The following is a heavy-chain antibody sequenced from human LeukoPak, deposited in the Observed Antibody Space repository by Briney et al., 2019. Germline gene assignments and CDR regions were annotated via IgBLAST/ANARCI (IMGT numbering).Heavy chain of an antibody. CDR3: ARGRGGSYGGNSGHFDY. CDR1: GFTFSSYS. Sequence: GGSLRLSCAASGFTFSSYSMNWVRQAPGKGLEWVSSISRSNSYVYYADSVKGRFTISRDNAKNSMYLQMNSLRAEDTAVYYCARGRGGSYGGNSGHFDYWGQGTLVTVSS. D-gene: IGHD4-23*01. CDR2: ISRSNSYV. J-gene: IGHJ4*02. V-gene: IGHV3-21*06.